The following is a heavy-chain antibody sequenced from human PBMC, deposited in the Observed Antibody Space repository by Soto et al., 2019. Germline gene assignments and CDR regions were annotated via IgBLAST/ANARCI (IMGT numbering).Heavy chain of an antibody. CDR1: EDTFTSYD. J-gene: IGHJ3*02. CDR2: MNPNSGNT. D-gene: IGHD3-10*01. CDR3: ARRINYYESGDDAFDI. Sequence: QVQLVQSGAEVKKPGASVKVSCKASEDTFTSYDVNWVRQATGQGLEWRGWMNPNSGNTCYAQKFQCRITSTRNTSISTADMEVSRLTCEDAAVYYGARRINYYESGDDAFDIWGQAPMVTVSS. V-gene: IGHV1-8*01.